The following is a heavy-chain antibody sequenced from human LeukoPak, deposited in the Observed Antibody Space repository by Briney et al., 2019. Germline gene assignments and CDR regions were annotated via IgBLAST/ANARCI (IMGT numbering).Heavy chain of an antibody. CDR2: IHYSGTT. CDR3: ARGVYYDSSGYYRFDY. D-gene: IGHD3-22*01. J-gene: IGHJ4*02. V-gene: IGHV4-39*01. CDR1: GGSTSSSYY. Sequence: SETLSLTCTVSGGSTSSSYYWGWIRQPPGKGLEWIGSIHYSGTTYYSPSLKSRVTKSVDTSKNQFSLRLSSVTAADTAVYYCARGVYYDSSGYYRFDYWGQGTLVTVSS.